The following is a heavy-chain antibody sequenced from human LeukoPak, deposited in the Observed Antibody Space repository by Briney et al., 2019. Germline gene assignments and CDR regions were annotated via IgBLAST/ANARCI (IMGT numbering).Heavy chain of an antibody. CDR3: ARDGSWYSSGWHAFDI. V-gene: IGHV1-69*05. CDR2: VIPIFGTA. CDR1: GGTLSSYA. Sequence: SVKFSCKASGGTLSSYAISWVRQAPGQGIEWMGGVIPIFGTANYAQKFQGRVTITTDESTSTAYMELSSLRSEDTAVYYCARDGSWYSSGWHAFDIWGQGTMVTVSS. J-gene: IGHJ3*02. D-gene: IGHD6-19*01.